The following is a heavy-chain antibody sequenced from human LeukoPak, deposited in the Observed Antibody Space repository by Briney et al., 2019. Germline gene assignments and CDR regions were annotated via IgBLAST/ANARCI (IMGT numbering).Heavy chain of an antibody. CDR2: IRFDGTNK. CDR1: GFTFSTYG. D-gene: IGHD2-15*01. J-gene: IGHJ4*02. CDR3: AKGYCSGSCYNGLDY. Sequence: PGGSLRLSYAASGFTFSTYGMHWVRQAPGKGLEGVAFIRFDGTNKYYADSVKGRFAISRDSSKNRLYLQMNSLRAEDTAVYYCAKGYCSGSCYNGLDYWGQGTLVTVSS. V-gene: IGHV3-30*02.